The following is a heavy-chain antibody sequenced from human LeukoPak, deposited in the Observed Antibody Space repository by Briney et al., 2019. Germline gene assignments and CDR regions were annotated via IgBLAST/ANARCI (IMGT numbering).Heavy chain of an antibody. CDR2: IKQDGGER. V-gene: IGHV3-7*03. D-gene: IGHD3-16*01. CDR1: RFTFSNYW. CDR3: ARSRAAVVMGELIPSFYYGMDV. J-gene: IGHJ6*02. Sequence: GGSLRLSCAASRFTFSNYWMNWVRQVPGKGLEWVATIKQDGGERYYVDSVEGRFTISRDNGKTSVYLQMNSLRADDTAVYYCARSRAAVVMGELIPSFYYGMDVWGQGTTVTVSS.